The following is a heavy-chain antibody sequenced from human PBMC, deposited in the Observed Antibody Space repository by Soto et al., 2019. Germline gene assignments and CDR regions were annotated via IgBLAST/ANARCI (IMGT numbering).Heavy chain of an antibody. Sequence: SETLSLTCTVSGGSISSYYWSWIRQPPGKGLEWIGYIYYSGSTNYNPSLKSRVTISVDTSKNQFSLKLSSVTAADAAVYYCARVGYDFWSGYFGYGMDVWGQGTTVTVSS. V-gene: IGHV4-59*01. CDR1: GGSISSYY. CDR2: IYYSGST. D-gene: IGHD3-3*01. CDR3: ARVGYDFWSGYFGYGMDV. J-gene: IGHJ6*02.